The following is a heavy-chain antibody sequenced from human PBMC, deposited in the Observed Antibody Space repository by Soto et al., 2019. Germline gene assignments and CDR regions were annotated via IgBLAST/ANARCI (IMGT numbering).Heavy chain of an antibody. CDR2: INAGNGNT. D-gene: IGHD4-17*01. Sequence: QVQHVQSGAEEKKPGASVKVSCKASGYTFTSYAMHWVRQAPGQSLEWMGWINAGNGNTKYSQKFQGRVTISRDTCGCAAYMELSSLRSEDAAVYSCARGLRAHFDYWGQGALVTVSS. J-gene: IGHJ4*02. CDR1: GYTFTSYA. CDR3: ARGLRAHFDY. V-gene: IGHV1-3*05.